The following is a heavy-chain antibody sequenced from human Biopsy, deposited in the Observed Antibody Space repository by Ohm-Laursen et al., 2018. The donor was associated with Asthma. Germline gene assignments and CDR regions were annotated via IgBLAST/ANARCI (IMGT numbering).Heavy chain of an antibody. CDR3: AKSADYYDSTDYLDF. J-gene: IGHJ4*01. Sequence: SLRLSCAASGFSFDDCAMHWVRQAPGKGLEWVSSISWNSGNIDYADSVKGRFTISRGNAKNSLYLQMQSLGPEDAAFYYCAKSADYYDSTDYLDFWGRGTLVTVSS. CDR2: ISWNSGNI. D-gene: IGHD3-22*01. CDR1: GFSFDDCA. V-gene: IGHV3-9*01.